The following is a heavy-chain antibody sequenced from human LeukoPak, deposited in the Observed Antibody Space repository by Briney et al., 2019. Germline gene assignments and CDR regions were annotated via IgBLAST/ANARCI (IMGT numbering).Heavy chain of an antibody. Sequence: SETLSLTCTVSGGSISSSSYYWGWIRQPPGKGLGWIGSIYYSGSTYYNPSLKSRVTISVDTSKNQFSLKLSSVTAADTAVYYCARAYGDYGGPDAFDIWGQGTMVTVSS. D-gene: IGHD4-17*01. V-gene: IGHV4-39*07. J-gene: IGHJ3*02. CDR2: IYYSGST. CDR3: ARAYGDYGGPDAFDI. CDR1: GGSISSSSYY.